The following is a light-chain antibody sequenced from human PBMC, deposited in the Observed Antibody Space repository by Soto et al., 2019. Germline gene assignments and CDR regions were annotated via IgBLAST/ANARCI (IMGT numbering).Light chain of an antibody. J-gene: IGKJ1*01. V-gene: IGKV3-11*01. CDR2: DPS. Sequence: EIVLTQSPGTLSLSPGERATLSCRASQSVGSSLAWYQQRPGQAPRLLIYDPSNRDAGIPARFSGSGSWTDFTLTISSREPEDFAVFYCQQRSNWPPWTFGQGTKVEIK. CDR1: QSVGSS. CDR3: QQRSNWPPWT.